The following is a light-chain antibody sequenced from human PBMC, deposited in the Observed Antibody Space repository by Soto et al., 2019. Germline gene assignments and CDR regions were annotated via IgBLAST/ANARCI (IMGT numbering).Light chain of an antibody. CDR2: EVF. Sequence: QSALTQPASVSGSPGQSITISCTGTNSDLGAYDYVSWYQQHPGKAPRLQIYEVFNRPPGVSDRFSGSKSANTASLTISGLQADDVADYYCSSYTASSARVFGPGTKATVL. V-gene: IGLV2-14*01. J-gene: IGLJ1*01. CDR3: SSYTASSARV. CDR1: NSDLGAYDY.